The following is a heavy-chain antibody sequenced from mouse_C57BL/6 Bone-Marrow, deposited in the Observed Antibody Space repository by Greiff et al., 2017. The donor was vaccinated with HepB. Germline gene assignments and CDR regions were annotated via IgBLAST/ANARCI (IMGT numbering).Heavy chain of an antibody. V-gene: IGHV1-85*01. J-gene: IGHJ1*03. CDR1: GYTFTSYD. CDR3: ARCDYYGSSYWYFDV. D-gene: IGHD1-1*01. Sequence: VMLVESGPELVKPGASVKLSCKASGYTFTSYDINWVKQRPGQGLEWIGWIYPRDGSTKYNEKFKGKATLTVDTSSSTAYMELHSLTSEDSAVYFCARCDYYGSSYWYFDVWGTGTTVTVSS. CDR2: IYPRDGST.